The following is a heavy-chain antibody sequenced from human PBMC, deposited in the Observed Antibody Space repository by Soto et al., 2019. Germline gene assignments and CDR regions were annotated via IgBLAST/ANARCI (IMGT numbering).Heavy chain of an antibody. CDR2: IIPILGIA. CDR1: GGTFSSYT. Sequence: QVQLVQSGAEVKKPGSSVKVSCKASGGTFSSYTISWVRQAPGQGLEWMGRIIPILGIANYAQKFQGRVTITADKSTSTAYMELSSLRSEDTAVYYCARDLVVRGDSNDDYWGQGTLVTVSS. CDR3: ARDLVVRGDSNDDY. J-gene: IGHJ4*02. D-gene: IGHD3-10*01. V-gene: IGHV1-69*08.